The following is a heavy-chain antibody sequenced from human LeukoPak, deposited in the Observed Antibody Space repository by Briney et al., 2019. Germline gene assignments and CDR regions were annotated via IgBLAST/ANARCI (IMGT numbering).Heavy chain of an antibody. CDR1: GFTFSSYG. D-gene: IGHD2-2*01. Sequence: GGSLRLSCAASGFTFSSYGMDWVRQAPGKGLEWVAYIRYDGSNKNYADSVTGRFTISRDNSKNTLYLQMSSLRAEDTAVYYCAKVVTGYCSTTSCPFDSWGQGTLVTVSS. CDR2: IRYDGSNK. J-gene: IGHJ4*02. V-gene: IGHV3-30*02. CDR3: AKVVTGYCSTTSCPFDS.